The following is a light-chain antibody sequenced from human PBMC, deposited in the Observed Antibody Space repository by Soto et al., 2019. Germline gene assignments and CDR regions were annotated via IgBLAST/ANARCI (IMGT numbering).Light chain of an antibody. J-gene: IGKJ5*01. V-gene: IGKV1-9*01. CDR2: AAS. CDR1: QGISSY. Sequence: DIQLTQSPSFLSASVGDRVTITCRASQGISSYLAWYQQRPGKAPKLLIYAASTLQSGVPSRFSGSGSGTEFTLAISSLQPEDFETYYCQHFSSYPLTFGQGTRLEIK. CDR3: QHFSSYPLT.